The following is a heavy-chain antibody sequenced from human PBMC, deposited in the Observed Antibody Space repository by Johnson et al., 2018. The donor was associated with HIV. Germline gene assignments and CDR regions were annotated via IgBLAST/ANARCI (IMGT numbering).Heavy chain of an antibody. CDR2: ISGSDHST. CDR1: AFTFSSND. Sequence: VQLVESGGGVVQPGRSLRLSCGASAFTFSSNDMKWVRQAPGKGLEWVSPISGSDHSTYYADSVRGRFTISRDNSKNTLYLQMNSLRPEDTAVYYCARDGTTGPSGDAFDIWGQGTMVTVSS. J-gene: IGHJ3*02. D-gene: IGHD1-14*01. CDR3: ARDGTTGPSGDAFDI. V-gene: IGHV3-23*04.